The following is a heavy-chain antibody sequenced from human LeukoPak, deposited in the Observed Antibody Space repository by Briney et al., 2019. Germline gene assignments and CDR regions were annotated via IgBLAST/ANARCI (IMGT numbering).Heavy chain of an antibody. D-gene: IGHD6-6*01. J-gene: IGHJ6*03. CDR1: GYSISSGYY. CDR2: IYHGGST. CDR3: ARSFFSSSQGYYYYYMDV. Sequence: SETLSLTCTVSGYSISSGYYWNWIRQPPGKGLEWIGNIYHGGSTFYNPSLKSRVTISVDTSKNQFSLKLSSVTAADTAVYYCARSFFSSSQGYYYYYMDVWGKGTTVTVSS. V-gene: IGHV4-38-2*02.